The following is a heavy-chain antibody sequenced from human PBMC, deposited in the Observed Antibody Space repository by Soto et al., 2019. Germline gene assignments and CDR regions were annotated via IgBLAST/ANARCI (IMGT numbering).Heavy chain of an antibody. D-gene: IGHD2-15*01. J-gene: IGHJ3*02. CDR2: IIPIFGTA. CDR3: ARRAWSCSGGSCSLTRAGAFDI. Sequence: GASVKVSCKASGGTFSSYAISWVRRAPGQGLEWMGGIIPIFGTANYAQKFQGRVTITADESTTTAYMELSSLRSEDTAVYYCARRAWSCSGGSCSLTRAGAFDIWGQGTMVTVSS. V-gene: IGHV1-69*13. CDR1: GGTFSSYA.